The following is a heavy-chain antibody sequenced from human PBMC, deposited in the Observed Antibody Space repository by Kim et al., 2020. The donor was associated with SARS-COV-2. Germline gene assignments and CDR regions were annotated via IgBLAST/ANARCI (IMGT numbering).Heavy chain of an antibody. D-gene: IGHD3-10*01. J-gene: IGHJ5*02. Sequence: YEDTVQSRFTISRDNARNSLLLHMNSLRVEDTAVYYCASRGRASAGDFDPWGQGTRVTVSS. CDR3: ASRGRASAGDFDP. V-gene: IGHV3-7*03.